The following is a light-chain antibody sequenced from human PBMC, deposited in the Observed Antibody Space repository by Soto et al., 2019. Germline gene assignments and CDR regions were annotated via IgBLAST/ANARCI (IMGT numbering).Light chain of an antibody. V-gene: IGLV1-47*01. Sequence: QSVLTQPPSASGTPGQTVTISCSGSSSNIGSNYVYWYQHLPGTAPKLLIYRNNQRPSGVPDRFSGSKSGTSASLAISGLRSEDEADYYCAAWDDSLGGLFGGGTKLTVL. J-gene: IGLJ2*01. CDR3: AAWDDSLGGL. CDR1: SSNIGSNY. CDR2: RNN.